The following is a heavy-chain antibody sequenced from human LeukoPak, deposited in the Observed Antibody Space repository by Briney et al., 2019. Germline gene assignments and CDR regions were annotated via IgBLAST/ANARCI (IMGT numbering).Heavy chain of an antibody. CDR2: IIPIFGTA. D-gene: IGHD3-10*01. CDR3: ARSDGIVTMVRGVYYYYIDF. CDR1: GGTFSSYA. Sequence: ASVKVSCKPSGGTFSSYAISWVRQAPGQGLEWMGGIIPIFGTANYAQKFQGRVTITTDESTSTAYMELSSLRSEDTAVYYCARSDGIVTMVRGVYYYYIDFWGKGSTVSVSS. J-gene: IGHJ6*03. V-gene: IGHV1-69*05.